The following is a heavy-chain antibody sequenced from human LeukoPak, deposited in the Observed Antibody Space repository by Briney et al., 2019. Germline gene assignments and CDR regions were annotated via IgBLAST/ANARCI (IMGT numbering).Heavy chain of an antibody. D-gene: IGHD2-2*01. J-gene: IGHJ5*02. CDR3: ARTYCNNTRCSNWFDP. CDR2: INPNSGGT. V-gene: IGHV1-2*02. CDR1: GYSFIGYY. Sequence: ASVKVSCKASGYSFIGYYMHWVRQAPGQGLEWMGWINPNSGGTNYAQKFQGRVTMTRDTSISTAYMELSRLRSDDTAVYYCARTYCNNTRCSNWFDPWGQGTLVTVSS.